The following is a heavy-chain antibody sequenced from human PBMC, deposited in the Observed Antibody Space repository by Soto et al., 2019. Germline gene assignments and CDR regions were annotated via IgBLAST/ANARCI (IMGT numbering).Heavy chain of an antibody. CDR1: GFTFSSYT. D-gene: IGHD2-8*02. CDR2: ISESGAIT. CDR3: AEAQYTGISKTLDY. V-gene: IGHV3-23*01. J-gene: IGHJ4*02. Sequence: EVHLLESGGGLVQPGGSLRLSCVASGFTFSSYTMYWVRQVPGKGLEWVSDISESGAITHYADSVKGRFTICRDDPKSTLYLQMHTLRGDDTAVYYCAEAQYTGISKTLDYWGQGTLVTVST.